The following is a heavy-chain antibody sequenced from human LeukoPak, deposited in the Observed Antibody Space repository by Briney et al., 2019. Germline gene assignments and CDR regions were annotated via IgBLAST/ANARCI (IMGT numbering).Heavy chain of an antibody. V-gene: IGHV1-18*01. Sequence: ASVKVSCKASGYTFTSYGISWVRQAPGQGLEWMGWISAYNGNTNYAQKLQGRVTMTTDTSTSTAYMELRSLRSDDTAVYYCARDRGAVWCGELASTYYFDYWGQGTLVTVSS. CDR3: ARDRGAVWCGELASTYYFDY. CDR2: ISAYNGNT. CDR1: GYTFTSYG. J-gene: IGHJ4*02. D-gene: IGHD3-10*01.